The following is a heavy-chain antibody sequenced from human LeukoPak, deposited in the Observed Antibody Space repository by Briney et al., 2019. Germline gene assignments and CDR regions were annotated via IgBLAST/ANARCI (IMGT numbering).Heavy chain of an antibody. Sequence: GGSLRLXCAASGFTFSSYWMRWVRQTPGKGLEWVANIKQDGSEKYYVDSVKGRFTISRDNAKNSLYLQMNSLRAEDTAVYYCARYGSGKYSLFGYWGQGTLVTVSS. D-gene: IGHD3-10*01. J-gene: IGHJ4*02. CDR2: IKQDGSEK. V-gene: IGHV3-7*01. CDR3: ARYGSGKYSLFGY. CDR1: GFTFSSYW.